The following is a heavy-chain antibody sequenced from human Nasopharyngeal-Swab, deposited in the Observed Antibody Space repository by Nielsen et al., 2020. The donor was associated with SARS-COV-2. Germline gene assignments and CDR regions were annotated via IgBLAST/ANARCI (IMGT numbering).Heavy chain of an antibody. CDR1: GFTFSSYS. CDR3: ARARLGWVVVVAATPPDY. V-gene: IGHV3-21*01. Sequence: GSSLNISCAASGFTFSSYSTNWVRQAPGKGLEWVSSISSSSSDIYYADSVKGRFTISSDNAKNSLYLQMNSLRAEDTAVYYCARARLGWVVVVAATPPDYWGQGTLVTVSS. CDR2: ISSSSSDI. J-gene: IGHJ4*02. D-gene: IGHD2-15*01.